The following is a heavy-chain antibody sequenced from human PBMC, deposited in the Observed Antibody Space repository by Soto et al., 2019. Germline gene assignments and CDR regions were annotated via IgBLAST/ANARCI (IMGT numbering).Heavy chain of an antibody. V-gene: IGHV1-69*01. CDR1: GDTLSHYG. CDR3: AAVDSSDTGDH. D-gene: IGHD5-18*01. J-gene: IGHJ4*02. Sequence: QVQLVQSGAEVKKPGSSVKVSCKASGDTLSHYGVSWVRQVPGKGLEWVGGTTAILGTRDYAQKVQGRMTITADEYTTTSYMELNSLTSDDTAVYYCAAVDSSDTGDHWGQGTLVTVSS. CDR2: TTAILGTR.